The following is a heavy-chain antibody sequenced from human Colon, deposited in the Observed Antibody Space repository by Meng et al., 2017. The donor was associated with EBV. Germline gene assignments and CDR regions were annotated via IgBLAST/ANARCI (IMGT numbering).Heavy chain of an antibody. V-gene: IGHV3-74*01. D-gene: IGHD3-3*01. CDR1: GFTFSTYW. J-gene: IGHJ5*02. CDR2: VKPDGTST. CDR3: VRDRPSWT. Sequence: EEQVVESGGGSVQPGGSLRLSLAASGFTFSTYWMNGVRQVPGKGLIWVSRVKPDGTSTYYADSVRGRFTISRDNAKNTVYLQMNTLRAEDTAVYYCVRDRPSWTWGQGTLVTVSS.